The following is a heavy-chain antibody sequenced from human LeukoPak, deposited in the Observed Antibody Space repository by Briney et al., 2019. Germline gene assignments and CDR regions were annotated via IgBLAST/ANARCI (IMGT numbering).Heavy chain of an antibody. CDR2: INPNSGGT. CDR1: GYTFTGYY. CDR3: ARSATIISVGINKYYFDY. D-gene: IGHD5-12*01. V-gene: IGHV1-2*02. Sequence: GASVKVSCKASGYTFTGYYMHWVRQAPGQGLEWMGWINPNSGGTNYAQKFQGRVTMTRDTSISTAYMELSRLRSDDTAVYYCARSATIISVGINKYYFDYWGQGTLVTVSS. J-gene: IGHJ4*02.